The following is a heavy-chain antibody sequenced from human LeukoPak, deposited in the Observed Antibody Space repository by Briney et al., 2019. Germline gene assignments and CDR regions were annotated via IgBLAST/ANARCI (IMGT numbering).Heavy chain of an antibody. V-gene: IGHV3-9*01. J-gene: IGHJ4*02. CDR2: ISWNSGSI. CDR1: GFTFDDYA. Sequence: GGSLRLSCAASGFTFDDYAMHWVRQAPGKGLEWVSGISWNSGSIGYADSVKGRFTISRDNAKNSLYLQMNSLRAEDTAVYCCQAGPGYWGQGTLVTVSS. CDR3: QAGPGY.